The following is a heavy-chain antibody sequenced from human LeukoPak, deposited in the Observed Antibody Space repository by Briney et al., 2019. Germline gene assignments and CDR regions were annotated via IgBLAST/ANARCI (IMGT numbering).Heavy chain of an antibody. V-gene: IGHV3-74*01. CDR2: INIGGSTT. CDR3: AKDLDRRNVLLLYFDY. D-gene: IGHD2-15*01. Sequence: GGSLRLSCAASGFTFSSYGIHWVRPAPRKGLVWGPRINIGGSTTTYPDSVECRFTISRANTKNTRYRQMSSLRAEDTAVYYCAKDLDRRNVLLLYFDYWGQGTLVTVSS. J-gene: IGHJ4*02. CDR1: GFTFSSYG.